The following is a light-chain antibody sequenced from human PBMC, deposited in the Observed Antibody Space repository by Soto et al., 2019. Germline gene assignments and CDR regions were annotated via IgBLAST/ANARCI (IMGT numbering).Light chain of an antibody. CDR2: DAS. CDR1: QSVSSY. CDR3: QQRNNWPPVT. Sequence: EIGLTQSASTLSLSTGERATLSCRARQSVSSYLAWYQQKPGQAPRLLIYDASNRATGIPARFSGSGSGTDFTLTISSLEPEDFAVYYCQQRNNWPPVTFAGGTKV. J-gene: IGKJ4*01. V-gene: IGKV3-11*01.